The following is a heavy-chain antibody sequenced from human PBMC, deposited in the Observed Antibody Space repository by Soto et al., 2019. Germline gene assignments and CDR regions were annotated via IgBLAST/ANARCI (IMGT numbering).Heavy chain of an antibody. CDR1: GFTFSSYS. V-gene: IGHV3-48*02. Sequence: GGSLRLSCAASGFTFSSYSMNWVRQAPGKGLEWVSYISSSSSTIYYADSVKGRFTISRDNAKNSLYLQMNSLRDEDTAVYYCVRHGEDPFYYYYGMDVWGQGTTVTVSS. CDR3: VRHGEDPFYYYYGMDV. J-gene: IGHJ6*02. D-gene: IGHD4-17*01. CDR2: ISSSSSTI.